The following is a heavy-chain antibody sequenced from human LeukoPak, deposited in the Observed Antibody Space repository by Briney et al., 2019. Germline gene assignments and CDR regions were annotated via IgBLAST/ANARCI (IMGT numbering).Heavy chain of an antibody. J-gene: IGHJ2*01. CDR2: IYYTGST. D-gene: IGHD3-10*01. V-gene: IGHV4-59*08. CDR3: ASEAIRRGRERYFDL. Sequence: SETLSLTCTVSGGSISSYYWSWIRQSPGKGLEWMGYIYYTGSTNYNPSLKSRVSMSLDTSKNQFSLNLNSVTAADTAVYYCASEAIRRGRERYFDLWGRGTLVTVSS. CDR1: GGSISSYY.